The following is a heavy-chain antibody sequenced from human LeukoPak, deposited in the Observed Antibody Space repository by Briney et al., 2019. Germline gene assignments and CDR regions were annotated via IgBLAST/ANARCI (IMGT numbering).Heavy chain of an antibody. CDR2: ISPSGSST. CDR3: AKDSGAGWYEFQ. D-gene: IGHD6-19*01. V-gene: IGHV1-46*01. J-gene: IGHJ4*02. Sequence: ASVKVSCKAFGYTFTSYYMHWVRQAPGQGPEWMGVISPSGSSTTYAQKFQCRVTLTRDMSTSTDYLELSSLRSEDMAVYYCAKDSGAGWYEFQWGKGTLVTVSS. CDR1: GYTFTSYY.